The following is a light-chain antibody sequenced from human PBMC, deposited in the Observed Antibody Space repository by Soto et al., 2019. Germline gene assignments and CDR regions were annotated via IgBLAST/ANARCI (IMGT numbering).Light chain of an antibody. CDR2: WSS. J-gene: IGKJ1*01. Sequence: DIVLTQSPDSLAVSLGERATINCKSSQSVLYSSNNKNYLAWYQQKPRQPPKLLIYWSSTRGSGVPDRFSGSGSGTDFTLTISSLQAEDVAFYYCQQYYNTPPTFGQGTKVEIK. CDR3: QQYYNTPPT. V-gene: IGKV4-1*01. CDR1: QSVLYSSNNKNY.